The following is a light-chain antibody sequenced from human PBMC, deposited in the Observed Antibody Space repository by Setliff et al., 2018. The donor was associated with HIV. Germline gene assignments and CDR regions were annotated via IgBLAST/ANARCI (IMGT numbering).Light chain of an antibody. Sequence: QSVLTQPPSASGTPGQRISISCSGGGSNIGSNYVYWYQQLPGTAPKLLIFSTNERPSGVPDRFSGTKSGASASLAISGLRSGDEADYYCASWDDSLSVVAFGGGTKVTVL. CDR1: GSNIGSNY. V-gene: IGLV1-47*01. J-gene: IGLJ2*01. CDR2: STN. CDR3: ASWDDSLSVVA.